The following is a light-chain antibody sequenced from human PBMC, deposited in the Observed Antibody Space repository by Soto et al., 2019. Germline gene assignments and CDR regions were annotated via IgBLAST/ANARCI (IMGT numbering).Light chain of an antibody. CDR1: NSNIGRYS. CDR2: SDD. Sequence: VLTQPPSLSETPGQRVTISCSGSNSNIGRYSVNWYQHFPGTAPKILIYSDDERPSGVPDRFSGSKSGTSASLAISGLQSEDEAEYYCAAWDDNLNGPLFGGGTQLTVL. J-gene: IGLJ3*02. CDR3: AAWDDNLNGPL. V-gene: IGLV1-44*01.